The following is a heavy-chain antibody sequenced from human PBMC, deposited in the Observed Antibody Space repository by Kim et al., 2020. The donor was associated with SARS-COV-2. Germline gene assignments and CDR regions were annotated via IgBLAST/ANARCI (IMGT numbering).Heavy chain of an antibody. Sequence: GGSLRLSCAASGFTFSSYAMHWVRQAPGKGLEWVAVISYDGSNKYYADSVKGRFTISRDNSKNTLYLQMNSLRAEDTVVYYCASPKRAYSSSLTYFDYWG. CDR3: ASPKRAYSSSLTYFDY. D-gene: IGHD6-13*01. CDR2: ISYDGSNK. J-gene: IGHJ4*01. V-gene: IGHV3-30*04. CDR1: GFTFSSYA.